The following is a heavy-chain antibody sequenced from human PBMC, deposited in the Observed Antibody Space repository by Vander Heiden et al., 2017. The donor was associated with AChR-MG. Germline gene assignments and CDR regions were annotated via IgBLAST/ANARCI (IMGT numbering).Heavy chain of an antibody. CDR1: GFTSSGHV. D-gene: IGHD6-6*01. V-gene: IGHV3-33*01. CDR3: ARDTPRYSSSSPPIGSDY. CDR2: IGYDGSNK. Sequence: QVQRVAAGGARVKPGRSLQLSRVAHGFTSSGHVMDWVGQAPGKGLEGVAVIGYDGSNKDYADSGKGRFTSSRDNSKNTLYLQMNSLRAEDTAVYYCARDTPRYSSSSPPIGSDYWGQGTLVTVSS. J-gene: IGHJ4*02.